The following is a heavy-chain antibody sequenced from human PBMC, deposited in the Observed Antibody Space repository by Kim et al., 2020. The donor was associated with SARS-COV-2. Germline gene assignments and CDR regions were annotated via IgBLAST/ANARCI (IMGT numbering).Heavy chain of an antibody. CDR3: VRLSGSYLGASDY. D-gene: IGHD1-26*01. CDR2: IYYSGNT. CDR1: GGSISSISHY. Sequence: SETLSLTCTVSGGSISSISHYWGWIRQSPGKGLEWIGSIYYSGNTFYNPSLKSRITMSVDTSRNQFSLRLSSVTAADTAVYYCVRLSGSYLGASDYWGQGTLVTVSS. J-gene: IGHJ4*02. V-gene: IGHV4-39*01.